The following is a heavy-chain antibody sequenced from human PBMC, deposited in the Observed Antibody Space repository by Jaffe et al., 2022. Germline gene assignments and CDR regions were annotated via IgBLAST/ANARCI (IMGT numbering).Heavy chain of an antibody. CDR1: GFTFSSYG. V-gene: IGHV3-30*02. Sequence: QVQLVESGGGVVQPGGSLRLSCAASGFTFSSYGMHWVRQAPGKGLEWVAFIRYDGSNKYYADSVKGRFTISRDNSKNTLYLQMNSLRAEDTAVYYCAKSRVVRGVSFYYFDYWGQGTLVTVSS. J-gene: IGHJ4*02. CDR3: AKSRVVRGVSFYYFDY. CDR2: IRYDGSNK. D-gene: IGHD3-10*01.